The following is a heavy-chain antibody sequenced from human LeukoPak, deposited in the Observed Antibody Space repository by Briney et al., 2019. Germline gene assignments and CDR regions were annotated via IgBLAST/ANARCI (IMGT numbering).Heavy chain of an antibody. J-gene: IGHJ4*02. Sequence: SETLSLTCAVSGYSISSGYYWGWIRQPPGKGLEWIGSIYHSGSTYYNPTLKSRVTISVDTSKNQFSLKLSSVTAADTAAYYCASGGADYDILTGFDYWGQGTLVTVSS. D-gene: IGHD3-9*01. CDR2: IYHSGST. CDR1: GYSISSGYY. CDR3: ASGGADYDILTGFDY. V-gene: IGHV4-38-2*01.